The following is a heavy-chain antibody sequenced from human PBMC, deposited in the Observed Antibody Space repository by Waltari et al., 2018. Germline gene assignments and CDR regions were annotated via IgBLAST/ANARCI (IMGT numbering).Heavy chain of an antibody. J-gene: IGHJ3*01. CDR2: MNPSSGNT. CDR3: AMGNGAVIRDAFDV. Sequence: QMQLVQSGAEVKKPGASVKVSCKASGYTFASYDMNWVRQAPGQGLEWMGWMNPSSGNTGYAQRFQGRVTMTRDTSISTAYMELSSLRSEDTAVYFCAMGNGAVIRDAFDVWGQGTMVTVSS. V-gene: IGHV1-8*01. CDR1: GYTFASYD. D-gene: IGHD2-21*01.